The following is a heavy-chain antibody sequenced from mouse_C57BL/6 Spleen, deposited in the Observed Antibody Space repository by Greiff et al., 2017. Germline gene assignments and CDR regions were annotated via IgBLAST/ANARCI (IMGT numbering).Heavy chain of an antibody. CDR1: GYTFTSYG. CDR3: ARERDSWFAY. Sequence: VQLQQSGAELARPGASVKLSCKASGYTFTSYGISWVKQRTGQGLEWIGEIYPRSGNTYYNEKFKGKATLTADKSSGTAYMELRSLTSEDSAVYFCARERDSWFAYWGQGTLVTVSA. V-gene: IGHV1-81*01. J-gene: IGHJ3*01. CDR2: IYPRSGNT.